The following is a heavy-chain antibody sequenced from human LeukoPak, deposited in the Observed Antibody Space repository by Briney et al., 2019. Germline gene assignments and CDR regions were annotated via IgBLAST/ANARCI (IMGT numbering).Heavy chain of an antibody. Sequence: GGSLRLSCAASGFTLSTYAMSWVRQTPGKGLEWVSLISWDGGSTYYADSVKGRFTISRDNSKNSLYLQMNSLRAEDTALYYCAKDIRGSTSWYGLDYWGQGTLVTVSS. D-gene: IGHD6-13*01. V-gene: IGHV3-43D*03. CDR1: GFTLSTYA. CDR2: ISWDGGST. J-gene: IGHJ4*02. CDR3: AKDIRGSTSWYGLDY.